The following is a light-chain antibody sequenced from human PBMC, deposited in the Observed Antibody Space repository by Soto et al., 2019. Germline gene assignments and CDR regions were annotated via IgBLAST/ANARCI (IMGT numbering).Light chain of an antibody. CDR2: DVS. V-gene: IGLV2-14*01. Sequence: QSALTQPASVSGSPGQSITISCIGTSSDVGGYNYVSWYQQYQGKAPKLMIYDVSNRPSGVSNRFSGAKSGNTASLTISGIQAEDEADYYCSSYTSSSTLLFGTGTKVTVL. CDR1: SSDVGGYNY. CDR3: SSYTSSSTLL. J-gene: IGLJ1*01.